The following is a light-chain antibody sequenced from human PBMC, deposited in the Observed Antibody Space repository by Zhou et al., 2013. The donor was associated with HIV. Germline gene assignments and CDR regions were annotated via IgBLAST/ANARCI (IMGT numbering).Light chain of an antibody. V-gene: IGKV3-11*01. Sequence: IVLKQSPATLYLSPGERAALSCRASESVNNELAWYQQKPGQTPRLLIYDVSNRATGIPARFSGSGSGTDFTLTISSPEPEDFVVYYCQQRRQWPITFGQGTRLEIK. CDR1: ESVNNE. J-gene: IGKJ5*01. CDR2: DVS. CDR3: QQRRQWPIT.